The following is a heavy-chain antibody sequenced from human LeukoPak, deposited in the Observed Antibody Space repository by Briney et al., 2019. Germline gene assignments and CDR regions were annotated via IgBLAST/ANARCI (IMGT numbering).Heavy chain of an antibody. J-gene: IGHJ6*02. CDR3: ARGNYYGMDV. Sequence: GGSLRLSCAASGFTFSSYAMHWVRQAPGKGLEWVAVISYDGSNKYYADSVKGRFTISRDNSKNTLYLQMNSLRAEDTAVYYCARGNYYGMDVWGQGTTVTVSS. CDR1: GFTFSSYA. V-gene: IGHV3-30-3*01. CDR2: ISYDGSNK.